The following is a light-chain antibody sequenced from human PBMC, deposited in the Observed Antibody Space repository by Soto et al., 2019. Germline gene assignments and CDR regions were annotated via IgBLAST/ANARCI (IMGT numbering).Light chain of an antibody. V-gene: IGKV1-27*01. CDR3: QKYEGVPLT. J-gene: IGKJ4*01. Sequence: DITITQFASSLSASVVDRVIITCRASQGIDNYVAWYQQRPGKVPNLLIYAASTLQSGVPSRFSGSGSGTEFTPTISSLQPEDVASYYCQKYEGVPLTFGGGTKVDIK. CDR2: AAS. CDR1: QGIDNY.